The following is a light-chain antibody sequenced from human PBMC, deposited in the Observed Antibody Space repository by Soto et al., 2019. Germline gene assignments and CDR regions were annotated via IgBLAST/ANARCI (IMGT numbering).Light chain of an antibody. J-gene: IGKJ3*01. CDR2: AAS. Sequence: DIQMTQSPFSLSASVGDTVTLTCRASQDISNYLNWLQQKPGKAPKLLIYAASNLQTGVPSRFSGSESGTDFTLTISSLHPEDFAIYFCLQSYTFPFTFGPGTRVEIK. CDR3: LQSYTFPFT. V-gene: IGKV1-39*01. CDR1: QDISNY.